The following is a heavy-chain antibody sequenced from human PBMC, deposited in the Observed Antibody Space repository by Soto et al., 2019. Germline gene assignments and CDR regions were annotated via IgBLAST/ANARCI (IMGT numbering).Heavy chain of an antibody. CDR2: ISSSSSII. Sequence: GGSLRLSCAAAGFTFSSYSMNWVRQAPGRGLEWVSYISSSSSIIYYADSVKGRFIISRDNARNSLYLQMNSLRAEDTAVYFCARDPGGCTGGSCYSWYFDYWGEGTLVTVSS. J-gene: IGHJ4*02. CDR3: ARDPGGCTGGSCYSWYFDY. CDR1: GFTFSSYS. D-gene: IGHD2-15*01. V-gene: IGHV3-48*01.